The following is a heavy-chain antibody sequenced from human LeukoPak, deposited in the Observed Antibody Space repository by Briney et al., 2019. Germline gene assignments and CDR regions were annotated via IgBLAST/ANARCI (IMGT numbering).Heavy chain of an antibody. V-gene: IGHV3-30*18. Sequence: GRSLRLSCAASRFTFSSYGMHWVRQAPGKGLEWVALISYDGSKKYYADSVKGRFTISRDNSNNTLYLQMNSLRAEDTALYYCAKAPGGSSWGGFDYWGQGTLVTVSS. CDR3: AKAPGGSSWGGFDY. J-gene: IGHJ4*02. CDR2: ISYDGSKK. CDR1: RFTFSSYG. D-gene: IGHD3-10*01.